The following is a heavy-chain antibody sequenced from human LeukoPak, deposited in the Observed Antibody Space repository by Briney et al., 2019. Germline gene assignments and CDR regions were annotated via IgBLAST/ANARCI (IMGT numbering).Heavy chain of an antibody. CDR3: ARDLQVGATGPDYYFDY. CDR2: INPNSGGT. CDR1: GYTFTGYY. Sequence: ASVKVSCKASGYTFTGYYMHWVRQAPGQGLEWMGWINPNSGGTNYAQKFQGRVTMTRDTSISTAYMELSRLRSDDTAVYYCARDLQVGATGPDYYFDYWGQGTLVTVS. V-gene: IGHV1-2*02. J-gene: IGHJ4*02. D-gene: IGHD1-26*01.